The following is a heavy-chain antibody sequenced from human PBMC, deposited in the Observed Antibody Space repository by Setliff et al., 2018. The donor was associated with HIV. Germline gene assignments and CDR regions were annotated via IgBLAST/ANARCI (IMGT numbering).Heavy chain of an antibody. CDR1: GFTFSDYS. D-gene: IGHD6-6*01. V-gene: IGHV3-48*04. CDR2: IHSSSSRM. J-gene: IGHJ4*02. Sequence: GGSLRLSCAASGFTFSDYSMNWFRQTPGKGLEWVSFIHSSSSRMYYADSVKGRFTVSRDNAKNSLYLQMSSLRAADTAVYYCARGGGGARRVIGSWGQGALVTVSS. CDR3: ARGGGGARRVIGS.